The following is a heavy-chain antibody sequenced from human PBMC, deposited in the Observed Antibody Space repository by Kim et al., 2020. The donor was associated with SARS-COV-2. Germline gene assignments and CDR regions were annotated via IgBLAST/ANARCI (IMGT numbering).Heavy chain of an antibody. D-gene: IGHD1-26*01. CDR3: ARGLVGATYYFDY. J-gene: IGHJ4*02. CDR2: IYYSGST. Sequence: SETLSLTCTVSGGSISSYYWSWIRQPPGKGLEWIGYIYYSGSTNYNPSLKSRVTISVDTSKNQFSLKLSSVTAADTAVYYCARGLVGATYYFDYWGQGTL. V-gene: IGHV4-59*13. CDR1: GGSISSYY.